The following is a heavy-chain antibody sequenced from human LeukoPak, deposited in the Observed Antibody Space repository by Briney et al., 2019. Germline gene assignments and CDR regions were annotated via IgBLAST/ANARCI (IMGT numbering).Heavy chain of an antibody. Sequence: SETLSLTCTVSGGSISSSSYYWGWIRQPPGKGLEWIGYIYYSGSTNYNPSLKSRVTMSVDTSKNQFSLKLSSVTAADTALYYCARHQSPRPHSFDYWGQGTLVTVSS. CDR2: IYYSGST. CDR3: ARHQSPRPHSFDY. J-gene: IGHJ4*02. V-gene: IGHV4-61*05. CDR1: GGSISSSSYY.